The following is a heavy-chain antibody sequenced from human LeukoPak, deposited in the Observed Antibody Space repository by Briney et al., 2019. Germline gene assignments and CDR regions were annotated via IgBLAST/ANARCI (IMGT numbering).Heavy chain of an antibody. CDR1: GFTFSNYA. CDR3: AKRQPYYFDY. D-gene: IGHD6-13*01. CDR2: ISSSGGTT. V-gene: IGHV3-23*01. Sequence: QPGGSLRLSCAASGFTFSNYAMTWVRQAPGKGLEWVSAISSSGGTTYYADSVKGRFTISRDNSKNTLYLQMNSLRGEDTAVYYCAKRQPYYFDYWGQGTLVTVSS. J-gene: IGHJ4*02.